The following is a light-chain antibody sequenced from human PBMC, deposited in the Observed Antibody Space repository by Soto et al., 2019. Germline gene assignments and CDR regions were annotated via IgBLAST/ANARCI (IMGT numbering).Light chain of an antibody. CDR1: RSVTVNS. V-gene: IGKV3-20*01. J-gene: IGKJ3*01. Sequence: EILLTQSPSTLSLSPGEGVTLSCRASRSVTVNSLAWYQQKPGQAPRLLIYAASTRAAAVPDRFTGSGSGTDFALTISRLEPEDFGVYYCQQYGDSPLTSGPGTKVDIK. CDR2: AAS. CDR3: QQYGDSPLT.